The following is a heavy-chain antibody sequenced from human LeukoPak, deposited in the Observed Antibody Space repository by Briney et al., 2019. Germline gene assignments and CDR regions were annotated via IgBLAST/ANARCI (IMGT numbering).Heavy chain of an antibody. CDR2: IYPGDSDT. J-gene: IGHJ1*01. CDR3: ATYAGTSSKYFQN. CDR1: GYSLPSNW. Sequence: ESLKISCKGSGYSLPSNWIGWVRQMPGKGLEWMGIIYPGDSDTRYSPSFQGQVTISADKSISTAYLHWSSLKASDTAIYYCATYAGTSSKYFQNWGQGTLVTVSS. D-gene: IGHD3-10*01. V-gene: IGHV5-51*01.